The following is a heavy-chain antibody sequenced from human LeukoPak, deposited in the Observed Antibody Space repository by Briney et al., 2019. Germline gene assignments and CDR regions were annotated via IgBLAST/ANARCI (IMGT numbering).Heavy chain of an antibody. V-gene: IGHV3-23*01. D-gene: IGHD4-17*01. CDR1: VFTFSSFA. Sequence: GGSLRLSCAASVFTFSSFAIICVPDAPGRGLECVSYDTGCQGPTHNTDSVKGRFTISRDNSQNTLYLQMNSLRAEDTAVYYCTKDANGDYVRAFDRWG. CDR3: TKDANGDYVRAFDR. J-gene: IGHJ5*02. CDR2: DTGCQGPT.